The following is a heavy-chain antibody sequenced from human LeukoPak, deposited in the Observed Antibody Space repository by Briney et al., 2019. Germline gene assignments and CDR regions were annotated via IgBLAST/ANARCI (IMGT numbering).Heavy chain of an antibody. CDR1: GGSISSGDYY. V-gene: IGHV4-30-4*08. CDR2: IYYSGST. Sequence: SETLSLTCTVSGGSISSGDYYWSWIRQPPGKGLEWIGYIYYSGSTYYNPSLRSRVAISVDTSKNQFSLKLSSVTAADTVLYYCARSRGILEWLSEEYWGQGTLVSVSS. CDR3: ARSRGILEWLSEEY. D-gene: IGHD3-3*01. J-gene: IGHJ4*02.